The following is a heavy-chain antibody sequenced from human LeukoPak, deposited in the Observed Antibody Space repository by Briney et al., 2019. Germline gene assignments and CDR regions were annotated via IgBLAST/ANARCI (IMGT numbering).Heavy chain of an antibody. CDR2: IRYDGSNK. V-gene: IGHV3-30*02. D-gene: IGHD2-2*01. J-gene: IGHJ6*03. Sequence: GGSLRLSCAASGFTFSSYGMHWVRQASGKGLEWVAFIRYDGSNKYYADSVKGRFTISRDNSKNTLYLQMNSLRAEDTAVYYCAKVGIREYCSSTSCYPAYYYYYMDVWGKGTTVTVSS. CDR1: GFTFSSYG. CDR3: AKVGIREYCSSTSCYPAYYYYYMDV.